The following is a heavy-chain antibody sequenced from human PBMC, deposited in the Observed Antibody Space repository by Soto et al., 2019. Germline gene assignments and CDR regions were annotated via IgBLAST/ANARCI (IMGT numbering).Heavy chain of an antibody. D-gene: IGHD6-13*01. Sequence: PGGSLRLSCAASGFTFSSYAMHWVRQAPGKGLEWVAVISYDGSNKYYADSVKGRFTISRDNSKNTLYLQMNSLRAEDTAVYYCARHAAAGNYFDYWGQGTLVTVSS. CDR2: ISYDGSNK. V-gene: IGHV3-30-3*01. J-gene: IGHJ4*02. CDR3: ARHAAAGNYFDY. CDR1: GFTFSSYA.